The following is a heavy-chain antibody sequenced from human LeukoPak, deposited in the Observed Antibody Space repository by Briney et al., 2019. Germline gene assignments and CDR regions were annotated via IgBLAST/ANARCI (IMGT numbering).Heavy chain of an antibody. Sequence: ASVKVSCKASGYTFTGYYMHWVRQAPGQGLEWMGWISAYNGNTNYAQKLQGRVTMTTDTSTSTAYMELRSLRSDDTAVYYCARDYSPHDYGGNHLGYWGQGTLVTVPS. D-gene: IGHD4-17*01. V-gene: IGHV1-18*04. CDR2: ISAYNGNT. CDR3: ARDYSPHDYGGNHLGY. CDR1: GYTFTGYY. J-gene: IGHJ4*02.